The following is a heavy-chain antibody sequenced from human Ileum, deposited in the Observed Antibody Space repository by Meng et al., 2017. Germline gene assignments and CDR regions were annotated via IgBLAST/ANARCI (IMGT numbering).Heavy chain of an antibody. J-gene: IGHJ5*02. CDR2: INHSGIT. CDR3: ASSIRRDLP. Sequence: PIQQWGEGLLKPSEPPSLRFAVYVGSFTGYQWTCSRQPPGKGLEWIGDINHSGITRYNPSLKSRVTISLDTSKNQFSLILSSVTAADTAVYYCASSIRRDLPWGQGTLVTVSS. CDR1: VGSFTGYQ. V-gene: IGHV4-34*01.